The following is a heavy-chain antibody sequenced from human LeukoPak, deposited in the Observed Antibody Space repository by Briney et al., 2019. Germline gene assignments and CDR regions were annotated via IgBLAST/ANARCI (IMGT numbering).Heavy chain of an antibody. CDR2: IIDTGST. V-gene: IGHV4-34*12. CDR1: DGSFSGYY. J-gene: IGHJ4*02. Sequence: SETLSLTCAVYDGSFSGYYWTWIRQPPAKGLEWIGEIIDTGSTKYNSSLKSRVTISVDTSKNQFSLSLDSVTAADTAVYYCARGLASGYPPIPFDYWGQGTLVTVSS. D-gene: IGHD3-3*01. CDR3: ARGLASGYPPIPFDY.